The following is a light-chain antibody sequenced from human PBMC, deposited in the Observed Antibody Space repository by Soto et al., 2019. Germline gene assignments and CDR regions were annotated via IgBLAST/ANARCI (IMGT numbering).Light chain of an antibody. J-gene: IGKJ1*01. CDR1: QGIRND. CDR3: LHDYNYPRT. CDR2: AAS. V-gene: IGKV1-6*01. Sequence: AIQMTQSPSSVSASVGDRVTITCRASQGIRNDLGWYQQKPGKAPKLLIYAASSLQSGVPSRFSGSGSGTDFTLTFSSLQPEDFASYYYLHDYNYPRTFGQGTKVEIK.